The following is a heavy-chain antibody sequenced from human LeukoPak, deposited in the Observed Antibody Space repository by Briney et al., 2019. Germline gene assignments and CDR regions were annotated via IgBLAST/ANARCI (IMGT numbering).Heavy chain of an antibody. CDR3: ARCVGATTSFDYYYYMDV. CDR1: GYSISSSNW. D-gene: IGHD1-26*01. Sequence: SDTLSLTCAVSGYSISSSNWWGWIRQPPGKGLEWIGYIYYSGGTYYNPSLKSRVTMSVDTSKNQFSLKLSSVTAVDTAVHYCARCVGATTSFDYYYYMDVWGKGTTVTVSS. J-gene: IGHJ6*03. CDR2: IYYSGGT. V-gene: IGHV4-28*01.